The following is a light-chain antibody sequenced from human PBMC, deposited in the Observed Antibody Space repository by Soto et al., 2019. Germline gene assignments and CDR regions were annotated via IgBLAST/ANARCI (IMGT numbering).Light chain of an antibody. CDR1: SSDVGGYNY. V-gene: IGLV2-14*01. J-gene: IGLJ2*01. Sequence: QSVLTQPASVSGSPGQSITISCTGTSSDVGGYNYVSWYQQHPGKAPKLMIYDGSNRPSGVSNRFSGSKSGNTASLTISGLQAEDEADYYCSSYTSSSTVVFGGGTNVTVL. CDR2: DGS. CDR3: SSYTSSSTVV.